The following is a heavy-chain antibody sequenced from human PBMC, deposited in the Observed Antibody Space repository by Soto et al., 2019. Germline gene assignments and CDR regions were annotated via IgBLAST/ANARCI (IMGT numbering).Heavy chain of an antibody. V-gene: IGHV1-18*01. D-gene: IGHD6-13*01. J-gene: IGHJ5*02. Sequence: GASVKVSCKASGYTFTGYGISWVRQAPGQGLEWMGWISAYNGNTNYAQKLQGRVTMTTDTSTSTAYMELRSLRSDDTAVYYCARDTRGSSWSSIVDWFDPWGQGTLVTVSS. CDR3: ARDTRGSSWSSIVDWFDP. CDR1: GYTFTGYG. CDR2: ISAYNGNT.